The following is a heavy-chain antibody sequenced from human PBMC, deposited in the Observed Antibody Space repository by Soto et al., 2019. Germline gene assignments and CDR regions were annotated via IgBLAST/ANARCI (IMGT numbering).Heavy chain of an antibody. Sequence: EVQLLESGGGLVQPGGSLRLSCAASGFTFSNYAVSWVRQAPGKGLEWVSTISGPGGTTFYTDSVKGRFTISRDNSKNPLYLQMNSLRAEDTAVYYCANRPTYSSSTPYWGQGTLVTVSS. D-gene: IGHD6-6*01. CDR1: GFTFSNYA. CDR2: ISGPGGTT. V-gene: IGHV3-23*01. J-gene: IGHJ4*02. CDR3: ANRPTYSSSTPY.